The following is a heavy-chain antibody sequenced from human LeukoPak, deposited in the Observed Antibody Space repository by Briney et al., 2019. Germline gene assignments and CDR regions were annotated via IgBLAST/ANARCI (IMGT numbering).Heavy chain of an antibody. Sequence: SETLSLTCTVSGGAISSSSYYRGWIRQPPGKGLEWIVGIYYSGSTYYNPSLKSRVTISVDTSKNQFSLKLSSVTAADTAVYYCARCFNAPWFGESTYGMDVWGQGTTVTVSS. CDR3: ARCFNAPWFGESTYGMDV. V-gene: IGHV4-39*07. J-gene: IGHJ6*02. CDR2: IYYSGST. CDR1: GGAISSSSYY. D-gene: IGHD3-10*01.